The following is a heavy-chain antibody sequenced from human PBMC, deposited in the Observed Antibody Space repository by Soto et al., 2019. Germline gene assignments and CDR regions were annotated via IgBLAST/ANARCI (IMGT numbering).Heavy chain of an antibody. J-gene: IGHJ6*02. CDR2: IIPIFGTA. V-gene: IGHV1-69*13. CDR3: AKEMGYSSGWTTGYYYYYGMDV. CDR1: GGTFSSYA. D-gene: IGHD6-19*01. Sequence: GASVKVSCKASGGTFSSYAISWVRQAPGQGLEWMGGIIPIFGTANYAQKFQGRVTITADESTSTAYMELSSLRSEDTAVYYCAKEMGYSSGWTTGYYYYYGMDVWGQGTTVTVSS.